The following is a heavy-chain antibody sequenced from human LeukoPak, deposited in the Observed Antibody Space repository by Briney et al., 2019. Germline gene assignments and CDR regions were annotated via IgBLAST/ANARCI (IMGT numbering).Heavy chain of an antibody. J-gene: IGHJ4*02. CDR3: ARDRGLYYVSGSYTDY. CDR2: IKQDGSEK. Sequence: GGSLRLTCAASGFTFSSYWMSWVRQAPGKGLEWVANIKQDGSEKYYVDSAKGRFTISRDNAKNSLYLQMNSLRAEDTAVYYCARDRGLYYVSGSYTDYWGQGTLVTVSS. CDR1: GFTFSSYW. D-gene: IGHD3-10*01. V-gene: IGHV3-7*01.